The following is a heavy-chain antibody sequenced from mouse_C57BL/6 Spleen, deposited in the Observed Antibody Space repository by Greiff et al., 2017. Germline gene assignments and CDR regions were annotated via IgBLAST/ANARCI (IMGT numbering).Heavy chain of an antibody. CDR3: AIAYYSNYVNFDY. J-gene: IGHJ2*01. CDR2: INTNYGTT. Sequence: EVQLQQSGPELVKPGASVKISCKASGYSFTDYNMNWVKQSNGKSLEWIGVINTNYGTTSYNQKFKGKATLTVDQSSSTAYMQLNSLTSEDSAVYYCAIAYYSNYVNFDYWGQGTTLTVSS. V-gene: IGHV1-39*01. D-gene: IGHD2-5*01. CDR1: GYSFTDYN.